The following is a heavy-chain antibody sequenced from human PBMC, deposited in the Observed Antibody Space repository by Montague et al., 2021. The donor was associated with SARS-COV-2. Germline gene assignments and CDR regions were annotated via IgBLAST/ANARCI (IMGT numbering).Heavy chain of an antibody. D-gene: IGHD2-21*02. CDR1: GFTFTTHW. CDR2: INEDGSQK. Sequence: FLRLSCAASGFTFTTHWMNWVRQAPGKGLEWVAHINEDGSQKYYIDSVKGRFTISRDNARNSLFLQMTGLRAEDTAVYYCTALRRTDSFDYWGQGTLVTVSS. V-gene: IGHV3-7*01. J-gene: IGHJ4*02. CDR3: TALRRTDSFDY.